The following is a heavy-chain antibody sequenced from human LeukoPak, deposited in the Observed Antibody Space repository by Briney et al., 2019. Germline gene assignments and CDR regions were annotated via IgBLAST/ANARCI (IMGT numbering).Heavy chain of an antibody. Sequence: QPGGSLRLSCAASGFTFSSYAMPWVRQAPGKGLEWVAVISYDGSNKYYADSVKGRFTISRDNSKNTLYLQMNSLRAEDTAVYYCARDSYYGDYVLYYFDYWGQGTLVTVSS. D-gene: IGHD4-17*01. CDR3: ARDSYYGDYVLYYFDY. CDR1: GFTFSSYA. CDR2: ISYDGSNK. J-gene: IGHJ4*02. V-gene: IGHV3-30-3*01.